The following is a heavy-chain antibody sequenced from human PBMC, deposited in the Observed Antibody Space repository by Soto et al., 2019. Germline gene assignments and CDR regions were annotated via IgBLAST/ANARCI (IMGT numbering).Heavy chain of an antibody. CDR3: ARDVVRSTAGDS. CDR2: IIPIFTRT. D-gene: IGHD2-15*01. CDR1: GGTFSTSS. V-gene: IGHV1-69*01. J-gene: IGHJ4*02. Sequence: QLQLVQSGTQVKEPGSSVKVSCKASGGTFSTSSFVWVRQGPGQGLEWMGGIIPIFTRTNFAQKFQGRVTFSADESTRTTYMELRSLTSEDTAIYYCARDVVRSTAGDSWGQGTLVNVPS.